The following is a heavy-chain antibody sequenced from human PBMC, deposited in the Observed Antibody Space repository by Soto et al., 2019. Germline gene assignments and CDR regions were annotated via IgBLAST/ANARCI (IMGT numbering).Heavy chain of an antibody. V-gene: IGHV1-18*01. CDR3: ARGSRAYYYDSSGYYSSRSYYYYGMDV. CDR2: ISAYNGNT. Sequence: ASVKVSCKASGYTFTSYGISWVRQAPGQGLEWMGWISAYNGNTNYAQKLQGRVTMTTDTSTSTAYMELRSLRPDDTAVYYCARGSRAYYYDSSGYYSSRSYYYYGMDVWGQGTTVTVSS. J-gene: IGHJ6*02. CDR1: GYTFTSYG. D-gene: IGHD3-22*01.